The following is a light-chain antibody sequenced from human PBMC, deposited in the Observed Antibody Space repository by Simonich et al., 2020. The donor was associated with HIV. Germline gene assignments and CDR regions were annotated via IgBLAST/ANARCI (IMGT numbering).Light chain of an antibody. V-gene: IGKV4-1*01. Sequence: DIVMTQSPDSLAVSLGERATINCKSSQSVLYSSNNKDYLAWYQQKPGKPPNLLIYWASTRESGVPDRFSGSGSETDFTITISSLQAEDVAVYYCQQYYITPHTFGQGTKVEIK. CDR3: QQYYITPHT. CDR1: QSVLYSSNNKDY. CDR2: WAS. J-gene: IGKJ1*01.